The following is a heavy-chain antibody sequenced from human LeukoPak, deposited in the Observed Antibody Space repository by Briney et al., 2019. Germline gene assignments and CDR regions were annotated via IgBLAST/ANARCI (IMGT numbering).Heavy chain of an antibody. V-gene: IGHV4-59*01. Sequence: PSETLSITCTVSGGSISSYYWSWLRQPPGKGLEWIGYIYYSGSTNYNPSLKSRVTISVDTSKNQFSLKLSSVTAADTAVYYCASSYCSSTSCYTWDFDYWGQGTLVTVSS. CDR2: IYYSGST. J-gene: IGHJ4*02. CDR1: GGSISSYY. CDR3: ASSYCSSTSCYTWDFDY. D-gene: IGHD2-2*02.